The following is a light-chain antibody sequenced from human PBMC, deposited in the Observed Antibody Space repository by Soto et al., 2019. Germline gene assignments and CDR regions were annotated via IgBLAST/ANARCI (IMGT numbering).Light chain of an antibody. V-gene: IGLV2-14*01. J-gene: IGLJ1*01. CDR2: ELC. CDR1: SRDVGGYNF. CDR3: SSYTSSNTKD. Sequence: QSVLTQPASVSGSPGQSISISCTGTSRDVGGYNFFSWYQQHPGKAPKLMIYELCTRPSWVSIRFSGSKSGNTGSVTTSGLHAEDEADYYCSSYTSSNTKDIGTGSKGIVL.